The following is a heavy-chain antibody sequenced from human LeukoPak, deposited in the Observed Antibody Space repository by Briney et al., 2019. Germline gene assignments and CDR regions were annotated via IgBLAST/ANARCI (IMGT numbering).Heavy chain of an antibody. CDR3: ERDSAAAGLGLFDY. Sequence: GGSLRLSCAASGFTFSPSTMNRVRQAPGKGLEWVSSISGSSTFIYYADSVKGRFTISRDNARNSLFLQMNSLRAEDTAVYYCERDSAAAGLGLFDYWGQGTLVTVSS. V-gene: IGHV3-21*01. CDR1: GFTFSPST. CDR2: ISGSSTFI. J-gene: IGHJ4*02. D-gene: IGHD6-13*01.